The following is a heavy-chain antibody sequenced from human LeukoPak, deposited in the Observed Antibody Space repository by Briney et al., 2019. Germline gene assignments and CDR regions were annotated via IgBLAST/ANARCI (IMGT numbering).Heavy chain of an antibody. CDR3: ARGLTGEQLVREWFDP. J-gene: IGHJ5*02. CDR2: IIPIFGTA. Sequence: ASVKVSCKASGGTFSSYAISWVRQAPGQGLEWMGGIIPIFGTANYAQKFQGRVTITADESTSTASMELSSLRSEDTAVYYCARGLTGEQLVREWFDPWGQGTLVTVSS. CDR1: GGTFSSYA. D-gene: IGHD6-6*01. V-gene: IGHV1-69*13.